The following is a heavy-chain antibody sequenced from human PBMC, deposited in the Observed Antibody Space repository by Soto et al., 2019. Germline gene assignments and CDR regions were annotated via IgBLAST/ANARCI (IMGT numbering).Heavy chain of an antibody. CDR1: GYSFTSNW. CDR2: IYPPDSET. J-gene: IGHJ5*02. CDR3: ARVERGPQGYLGWLDP. D-gene: IGHD1-1*01. Sequence: EVQLVQSGAEVKKPGESLKISCKDSGYSFTSNWIAWVRQMPGKGVELMGIIYPPDSETKYSPSFQGQVTISVDKSISTAYLRWSSLKASDTAMYYCARVERGPQGYLGWLDPWGQGTLVTVSS. V-gene: IGHV5-51*03.